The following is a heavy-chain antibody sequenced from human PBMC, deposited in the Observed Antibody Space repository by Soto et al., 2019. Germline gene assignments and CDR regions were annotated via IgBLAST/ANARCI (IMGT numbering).Heavy chain of an antibody. D-gene: IGHD6-6*01. Sequence: EAQLVESGGGLVQPGGSLKLSCAASGFTFSGSAMHWVRQASGKGLEWVGRIRSKANSYATAYAASVKGRFTISRDDSKNTAYLQMNSLKTEDTAVYYCTSRDSSSSTWGQGTLVTVSS. J-gene: IGHJ4*02. CDR2: IRSKANSYAT. CDR3: TSRDSSSST. V-gene: IGHV3-73*02. CDR1: GFTFSGSA.